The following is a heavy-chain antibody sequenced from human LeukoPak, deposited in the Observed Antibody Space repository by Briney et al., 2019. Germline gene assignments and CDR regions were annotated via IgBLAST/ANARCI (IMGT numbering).Heavy chain of an antibody. V-gene: IGHV3-21*01. CDR3: ARDNGYYDSSDYYIPDAFDI. CDR2: ISSSSSYI. CDR1: GFTFSSYS. Sequence: GGSLRLSCAASGFTFSSYSMNWVRQAPGKGLEWVSSISSSSSYIYYADSVKGRFTISRDNAKNSPYLQMNSLRAEDTAVYYCARDNGYYDSSDYYIPDAFDIWGQGTMVTVSS. D-gene: IGHD3-22*01. J-gene: IGHJ3*02.